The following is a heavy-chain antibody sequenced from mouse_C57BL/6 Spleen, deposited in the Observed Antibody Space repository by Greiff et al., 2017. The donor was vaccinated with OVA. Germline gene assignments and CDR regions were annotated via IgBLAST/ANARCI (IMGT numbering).Heavy chain of an antibody. D-gene: IGHD1-1*01. J-gene: IGHJ1*03. Sequence: VQLQQSGAELVKPGASVKLSCKASGYTFTSYWMHWVKQRPGQGLEWIGMIHPNSGSTNYNEKFKSKATLTVDKSSSTAYMQLSSLTSEDSAVYYCARYGGSSYDWYFDVWGTGTTVTVSS. CDR2: IHPNSGST. V-gene: IGHV1-64*01. CDR3: ARYGGSSYDWYFDV. CDR1: GYTFTSYW.